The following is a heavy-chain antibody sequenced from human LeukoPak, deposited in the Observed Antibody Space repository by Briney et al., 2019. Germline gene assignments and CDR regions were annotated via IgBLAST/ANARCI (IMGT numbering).Heavy chain of an antibody. Sequence: SETLSLTCTVSGYSISSGYYWGWIRQPPGKGLEWIGSIYHSGSTYYNPSLKSRVTISVDTSKNQFSLKLSSVTAADTAVYYCARSRLHNFDYWGQGTLVTVSS. CDR1: GYSISSGYY. CDR2: IYHSGST. J-gene: IGHJ4*02. V-gene: IGHV4-38-2*02. D-gene: IGHD5-24*01. CDR3: ARSRLHNFDY.